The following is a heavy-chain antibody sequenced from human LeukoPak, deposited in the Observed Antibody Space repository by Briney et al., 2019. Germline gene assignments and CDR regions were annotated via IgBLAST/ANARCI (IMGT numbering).Heavy chain of an antibody. CDR3: ARAGPYYYGSGSYYPWGNPNLYFDY. Sequence: PSETLSLTCAVYGGSFSGYYWRWIRQPPGKGLEWIGEINHSGSTNYNPSLKSRVTISVDTSKNQFSLKLSSVTAADTAVYYCARAGPYYYGSGSYYPWGNPNLYFDYWGQGTLVTVSS. V-gene: IGHV4-34*01. D-gene: IGHD3-10*01. CDR2: INHSGST. J-gene: IGHJ4*02. CDR1: GGSFSGYY.